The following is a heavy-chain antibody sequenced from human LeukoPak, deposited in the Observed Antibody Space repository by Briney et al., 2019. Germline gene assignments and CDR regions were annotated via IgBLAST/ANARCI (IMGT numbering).Heavy chain of an antibody. D-gene: IGHD3-22*01. J-gene: IGHJ6*02. CDR3: ARYYYGSSGYYLDYYYYGMDV. CDR2: IYYSGST. V-gene: IGHV4-39*07. CDR1: GGSISSSSYY. Sequence: PSETLSLTCTVSGGSISSSSYYWGWIRQPPGKGLEWIGSIYYSGSTYYNPSLKSRVTISVDTSKNQFSLKLSSVTAADTAVYYCARYYYGSSGYYLDYYYYGMDVWGQGTTVTVSS.